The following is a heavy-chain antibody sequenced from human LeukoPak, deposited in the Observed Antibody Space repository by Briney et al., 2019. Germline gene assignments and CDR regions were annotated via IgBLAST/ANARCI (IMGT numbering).Heavy chain of an antibody. V-gene: IGHV3-74*01. CDR3: ARGWEQQGVGAFHV. J-gene: IGHJ3*01. CDR2: ITSDGSTT. CDR1: GFSFSIYW. D-gene: IGHD1/OR15-1a*01. Sequence: GGSLGLSCFASGFSFSIYWMHWVRQAPGKGLVWVSRITSDGSTTNYADSVEGRFTISRDNAKNTLFLQMNSLRAEDTAVYYCARGWEQQGVGAFHVWGQGTMVTVSS.